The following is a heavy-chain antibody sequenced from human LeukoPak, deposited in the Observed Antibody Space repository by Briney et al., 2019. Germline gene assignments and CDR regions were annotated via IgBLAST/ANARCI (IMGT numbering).Heavy chain of an antibody. V-gene: IGHV4-59*08. Sequence: PSETLSLTCSISGDSIRRNYWSWIRQPPGKGLEWIGYIHYSGNTNYNPSLKSQVSISVDTSKNQFSLKLTSVTAADTAVYYCAAYRSGTHYNSYYFDDWGQGTLVTVSS. J-gene: IGHJ4*02. D-gene: IGHD3-10*01. CDR1: GDSIRRNY. CDR3: AAYRSGTHYNSYYFDD. CDR2: IHYSGNT.